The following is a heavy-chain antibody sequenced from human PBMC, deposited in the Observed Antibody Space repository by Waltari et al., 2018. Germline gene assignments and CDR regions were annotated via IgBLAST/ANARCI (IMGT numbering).Heavy chain of an antibody. J-gene: IGHJ4*02. CDR1: GGSISSSSYY. CDR2: IYYSGST. CDR3: ARGYMYCSSTSCYSFDY. V-gene: IGHV4-39*07. D-gene: IGHD2-2*01. Sequence: QLQLQESGPGLVKPSETLSLTCPVSGGSISSSSYYWGWIRQPPGKGLEWIGSIYYSGSTYYNPSLKSRVTISVDTSKNQFSLKLSSVTAADTAVYYCARGYMYCSSTSCYSFDYWGQGTLVTVSS.